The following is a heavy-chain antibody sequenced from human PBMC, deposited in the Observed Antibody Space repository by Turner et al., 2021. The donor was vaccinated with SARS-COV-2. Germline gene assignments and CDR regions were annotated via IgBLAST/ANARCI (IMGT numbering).Heavy chain of an antibody. J-gene: IGHJ4*02. V-gene: IGHV3-23*01. D-gene: IGHD3-10*01. CDR1: GFTFSNSA. CDR3: ANVGSYFFDY. Sequence: EVQLLESGGGLVPPGGSLSLSWAASGFTFSNSAMSWVRQGPWKGLEWVSTISSSGGTTYYADSVKGRFTISRDKSKNTLYLQMNSLRAGDTALYFCANVGSYFFDYWGQGTLVTVSS. CDR2: ISSSGGTT.